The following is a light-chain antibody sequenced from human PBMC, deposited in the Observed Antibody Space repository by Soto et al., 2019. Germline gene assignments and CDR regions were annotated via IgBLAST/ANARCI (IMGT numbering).Light chain of an antibody. Sequence: DIKMTQSPSTLSASVGDRVTITCRASQSVSSWLAWYQQKPGKAPKVLIYDASSLESGVPSRFSGSGSGTEFTLTISSLKPDDFATYYCQHYNRYWTFGQGTKV. CDR1: QSVSSW. V-gene: IGKV1-5*01. CDR2: DAS. CDR3: QHYNRYWT. J-gene: IGKJ1*01.